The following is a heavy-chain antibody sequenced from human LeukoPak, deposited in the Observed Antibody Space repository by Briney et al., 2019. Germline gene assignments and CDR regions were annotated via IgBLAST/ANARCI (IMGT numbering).Heavy chain of an antibody. D-gene: IGHD2-21*01. V-gene: IGHV1-18*01. CDR2: ISAYNGNT. CDR1: GYTFTSYG. CDR3: ARGNTASGAGDIWFDP. Sequence: GASVKVSCKASGYTFTSYGISWVRQAPGQGLEWMGWISAYNGNTNYAQKLQGRVTMTTDTSTSTAYMELRSLRSDDTAVYYCARGNTASGAGDIWFDPWGQGTLVTVSS. J-gene: IGHJ5*02.